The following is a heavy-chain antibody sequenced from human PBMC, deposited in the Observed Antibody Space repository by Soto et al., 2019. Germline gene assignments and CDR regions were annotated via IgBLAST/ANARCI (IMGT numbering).Heavy chain of an antibody. CDR1: GGSISSGGYY. V-gene: IGHV4-31*03. CDR2: IYYSGST. D-gene: IGHD2-2*02. Sequence: QVQLQESGPGLVKPSQTLSLTCTVSGGSISSGGYYWSWIRQHPGKGLEWIGYIYYSGSTYYNPSLESRVTISVDTSKNQFSLKLSSVTAADTAVYYCARAGPKYCSSTSCHRGDWFDPWGQGTLVTVSS. J-gene: IGHJ5*02. CDR3: ARAGPKYCSSTSCHRGDWFDP.